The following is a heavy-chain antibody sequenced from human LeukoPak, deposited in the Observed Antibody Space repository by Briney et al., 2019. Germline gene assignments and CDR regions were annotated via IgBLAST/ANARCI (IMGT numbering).Heavy chain of an antibody. D-gene: IGHD5-18*01. J-gene: IGHJ6*02. V-gene: IGHV4-34*01. CDR1: GGSFSGYY. Sequence: PSETLSLTCAVYGGSFSGYYWSWIRQPPGKGLEWIGEINHSGSTNYDPSLKSRVTISVDTSKNQFSLKLSSVTAADTAVYYCARLDTTMIMGYYYYYGMDVWGQGTTVTVSS. CDR3: ARLDTTMIMGYYYYYGMDV. CDR2: INHSGST.